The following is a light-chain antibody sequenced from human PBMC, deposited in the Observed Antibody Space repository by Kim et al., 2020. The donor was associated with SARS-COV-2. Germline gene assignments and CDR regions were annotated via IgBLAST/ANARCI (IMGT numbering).Light chain of an antibody. CDR2: VGTGGIVG. J-gene: IGLJ3*02. V-gene: IGLV9-49*01. CDR3: GADHGSGSNFVWV. Sequence: QLVLTQPPSASASLGASVTLTYTLSSGYSNYKVDWYQQRPGKGPRFVMRVGTGGIVGSKGDGIPDRFSVLGSGLNRYLTIKNIQEEDESDYHCGADHGSGSNFVWVFGGGTKLTVL. CDR1: SGYSNYK.